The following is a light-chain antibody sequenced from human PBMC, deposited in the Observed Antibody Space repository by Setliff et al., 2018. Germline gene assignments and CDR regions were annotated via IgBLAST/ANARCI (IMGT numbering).Light chain of an antibody. J-gene: IGLJ1*01. CDR1: SSDGGGYNY. CDR3: SSYTSSSTDG. CDR2: DVS. Sequence: QSALTQPASVSGSPGQSITISCTGTSSDGGGYNYVSWYQQHPGKAPKLMIYDVSKRPSGVSNRFSGSKSGNTASLTISGLQAEDEADYYCSSYTSSSTDGVGTGTK. V-gene: IGLV2-14*01.